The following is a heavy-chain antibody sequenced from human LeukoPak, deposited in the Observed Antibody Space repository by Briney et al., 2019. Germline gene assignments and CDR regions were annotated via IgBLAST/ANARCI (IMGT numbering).Heavy chain of an antibody. CDR1: GGSFSGYY. V-gene: IGHV4-34*01. CDR3: ARGSRMRQVGPRWLDP. J-gene: IGHJ5*02. Sequence: PSETLSLTRAVYGGSFSGYYWSWIRQFPEKGLEWIGEINSSGATNYNPSLKSRVTISLDTSKNQFSLKLNSVTAADTAIYFCARGSRMRQVGPRWLDPWGQGTLVTVSS. D-gene: IGHD1-26*01. CDR2: INSSGAT.